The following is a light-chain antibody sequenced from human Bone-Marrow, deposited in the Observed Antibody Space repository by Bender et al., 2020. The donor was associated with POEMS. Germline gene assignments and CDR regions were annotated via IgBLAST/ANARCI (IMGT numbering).Light chain of an antibody. CDR2: SSH. CDR1: SSNIGAHA. J-gene: IGLJ3*02. V-gene: IGLV1-44*01. CDR3: GAWDDRMNGPV. Sequence: QSVLTQPPSASGTPGQRVTISCSGGSSNIGAHAVNWYQHLPGTAPKLLIYSSHRRPSEVPDRFSGSRSGTSASLAISGLQSEDAGEYSCGAWDDRMNGPVFGGGTTLTVL.